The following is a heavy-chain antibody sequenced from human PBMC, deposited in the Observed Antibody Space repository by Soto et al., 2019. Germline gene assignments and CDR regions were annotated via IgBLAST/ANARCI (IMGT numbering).Heavy chain of an antibody. J-gene: IGHJ4*02. CDR1: GFTFSNST. CDR2: ITSSGSFI. V-gene: IGHV3-21*01. Sequence: LRLSCAASGFTFSNSTMNWVRQAPGKGLEWVACITSSGSFIYYADSMKGRFTISRDDAKKSLYLQMNSLRAEDTTVYYCARVPAASDRTAFYYVSKFFYFDYWGRGTQVTVSS. D-gene: IGHD3-22*01. CDR3: ARVPAASDRTAFYYVSKFFYFDY.